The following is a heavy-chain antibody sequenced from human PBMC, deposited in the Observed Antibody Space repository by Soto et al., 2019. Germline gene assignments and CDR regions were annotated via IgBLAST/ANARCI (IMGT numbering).Heavy chain of an antibody. D-gene: IGHD3-16*02. Sequence: QVQLVQSGAEVKKPGASVKVSCKASGYTFTGYYMHWVRQAPGQGLERMGWINPNSGGTNYAQKFQGRVTMTRDTSISTAYMELSRLRSDDTAVYYCARLEFGGVIGRMDHYWGQGTLVTVSS. V-gene: IGHV1-2*02. CDR1: GYTFTGYY. CDR3: ARLEFGGVIGRMDHY. J-gene: IGHJ4*02. CDR2: INPNSGGT.